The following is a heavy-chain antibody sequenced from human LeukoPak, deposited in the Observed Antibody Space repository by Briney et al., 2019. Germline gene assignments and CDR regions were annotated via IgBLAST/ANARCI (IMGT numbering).Heavy chain of an antibody. V-gene: IGHV3-7*02. CDR1: GFTLSSIW. D-gene: IGHD3-16*01. Sequence: RQSLRLSCAVSGFTLSSIWISWVRQAPGKGRGWVANIKHDGSETNYVDSVKGRFSISRDKAKNSLHLQMNSLRVEDTAVYYCAKHGGPHGMDVWGLGTTVTVSS. CDR3: AKHGGPHGMDV. J-gene: IGHJ6*02. CDR2: IKHDGSET.